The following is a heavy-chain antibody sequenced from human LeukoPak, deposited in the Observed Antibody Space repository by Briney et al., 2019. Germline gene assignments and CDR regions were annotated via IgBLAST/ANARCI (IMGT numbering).Heavy chain of an antibody. V-gene: IGHV3-23*01. CDR1: GFTFSTYG. D-gene: IGHD6-6*01. CDR2: ISTNSANT. Sequence: GGSLRLSCAASGFTFSTYGMNWVRQAPGKRLEWVSTISTNSANTYYTDSVKGRFTISRDNSKNTLFMQMNSLRAEDTAVYYCAKGQSTIATRSFDSWGQGTLVTVSS. J-gene: IGHJ4*02. CDR3: AKGQSTIATRSFDS.